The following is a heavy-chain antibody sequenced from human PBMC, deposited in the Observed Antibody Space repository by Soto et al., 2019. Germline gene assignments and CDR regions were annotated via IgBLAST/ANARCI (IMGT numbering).Heavy chain of an antibody. J-gene: IGHJ5*02. CDR3: ARGFWSGFYTGTWFDP. V-gene: IGHV4-30-2*01. Sequence: SETLSLTCAVSGGSISSGGYSWSWIRQPPGKGLEWIGYVYHNGSTYYNPSLKSRVTISLNTSKNQFSLKLSSVTAADTAVYYCARGFWSGFYTGTWFDPWGQGTLVTVSS. D-gene: IGHD3-3*01. CDR2: VYHNGST. CDR1: GGSISSGGYS.